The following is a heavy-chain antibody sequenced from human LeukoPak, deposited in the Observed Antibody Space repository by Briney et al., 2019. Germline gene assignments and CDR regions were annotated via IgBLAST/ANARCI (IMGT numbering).Heavy chain of an antibody. V-gene: IGHV4-4*07. CDR2: IYTSGST. CDR3: ARGGRIAARQAGYYYYYYMDV. D-gene: IGHD6-6*01. J-gene: IGHJ6*03. Sequence: SETLSLTCTVSGGSTSTYYWSRIRQPAGKGLEWIGRIYTSGSTNYNPSLKSRVTMSVDTSKNQFSLKLSSVTAADTAVYYCARGGRIAARQAGYYYYYYMDVWGKGTTATVSS. CDR1: GGSTSTYY.